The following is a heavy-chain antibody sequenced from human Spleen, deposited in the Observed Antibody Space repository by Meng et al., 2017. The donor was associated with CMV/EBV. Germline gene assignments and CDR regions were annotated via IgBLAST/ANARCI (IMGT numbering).Heavy chain of an antibody. D-gene: IGHD1-26*01. Sequence: ASVQVSCKASGYTFTGYYMHWVRQAPGQGLEWMGWINANSGDTNYAQKFEGRVTMTRDTSISTGYMELSRLRSDDTAVYYCARGDAGATYGYWGQGTLVTVSS. CDR3: ARGDAGATYGY. CDR1: GYTFTGYY. CDR2: INANSGDT. V-gene: IGHV1-2*02. J-gene: IGHJ4*02.